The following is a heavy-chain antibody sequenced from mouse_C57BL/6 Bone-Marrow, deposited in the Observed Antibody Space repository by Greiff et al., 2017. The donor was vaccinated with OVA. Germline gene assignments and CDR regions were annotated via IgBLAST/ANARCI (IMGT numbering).Heavy chain of an antibody. D-gene: IGHD2-5*01. CDR2: IDPSDSYT. J-gene: IGHJ3*01. CDR1: GYTFTSYW. CDR3: ARGDYYSNYGFAY. V-gene: IGHV1-69*01. Sequence: QVQLQQPGAELVIPGASVKPSCKASGYTFTSYWMHWVKQRPGQGLEWIGEIDPSDSYTNYNQKFKGKSTLTVDKSSSTAYMQLSSLTSEDSAVYYCARGDYYSNYGFAYWGQGTLVTVSA.